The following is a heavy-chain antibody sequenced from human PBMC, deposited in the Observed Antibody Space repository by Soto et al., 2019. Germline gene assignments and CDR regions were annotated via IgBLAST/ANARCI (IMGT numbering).Heavy chain of an antibody. CDR2: INHSGST. J-gene: IGHJ4*02. CDR3: ATASYDSSGSIDY. CDR1: GGSFSGYY. V-gene: IGHV4-34*01. D-gene: IGHD3-22*01. Sequence: WGTPSLTCAVYGGSFSGYYWSWIRQTPGKGLEWIGEINHSGSTNYNPSLKSRVTIPVDTSKNQFSLKLSSVTAADTAVYYCATASYDSSGSIDYWGPVARVP.